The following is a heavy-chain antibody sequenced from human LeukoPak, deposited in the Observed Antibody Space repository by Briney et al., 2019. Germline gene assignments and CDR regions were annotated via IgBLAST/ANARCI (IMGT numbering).Heavy chain of an antibody. Sequence: GGSLRLSCAASGFTFSTYNMNWVRQAPGKGLEWVSSISSSSSHTYYVDSVKGRFTISRDNTMNSLYLLMSSLRAEDTAVYYCTREVPHGYSGYDSRDYWGQGTLVTVSS. CDR2: ISSSSSHT. CDR1: GFTFSTYN. D-gene: IGHD5-12*01. J-gene: IGHJ4*02. V-gene: IGHV3-21*01. CDR3: TREVPHGYSGYDSRDY.